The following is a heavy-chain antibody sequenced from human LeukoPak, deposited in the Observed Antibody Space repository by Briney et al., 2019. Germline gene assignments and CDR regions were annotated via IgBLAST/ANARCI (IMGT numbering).Heavy chain of an antibody. J-gene: IGHJ4*02. Sequence: ESGPALVKPTQTLTLTCTFSGFSLSTSGMCVSWIRQPPGKALEWLARIDWDDDKYYSTSLKTRLTISKDTSKNQAVLTMTNMDPVDTATYYCARIRITGTTAIDWGQGTLVTVSS. D-gene: IGHD1-20*01. CDR2: IDWDDDK. CDR1: GFSLSTSGMC. V-gene: IGHV2-70*11. CDR3: ARIRITGTTAID.